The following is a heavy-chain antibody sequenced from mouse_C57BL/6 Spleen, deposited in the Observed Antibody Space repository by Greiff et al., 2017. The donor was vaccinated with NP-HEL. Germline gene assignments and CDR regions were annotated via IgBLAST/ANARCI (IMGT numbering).Heavy chain of an antibody. D-gene: IGHD5-5*01. V-gene: IGHV3-6*01. CDR3: ARDLPRYYFDY. J-gene: IGHJ2*01. CDR1: GYSITSGYY. Sequence: VQLQQSGPGLVKPSQSLSLTCSVTGYSITSGYYWNWIRQFPGNKLEWMGYISYDGSNNYNPSLKNRISITRDTSKNQFFLKLNSVTTEDTATYYCARDLPRYYFDYWGQGTTLTVSS. CDR2: ISYDGSN.